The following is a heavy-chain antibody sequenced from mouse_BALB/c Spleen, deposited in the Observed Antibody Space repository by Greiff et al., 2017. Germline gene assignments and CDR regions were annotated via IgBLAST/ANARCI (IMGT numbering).Heavy chain of an antibody. CDR1: GYTFTDYY. J-gene: IGHJ3*01. D-gene: IGHD2-4*01. CDR2: IYPGSGGT. Sequence: QVQLQQSGAELARPGASVKLSCKASGYTFTDYYINWVKQRTGQGLEWIGEIYPGSGGTNYNEKFKGKATLTADKSSSTAYMQLSSLTSDDSAVYFCARSYDYDDGAWFAYWGQGTLVTVSA. V-gene: IGHV1-77*01. CDR3: ARSYDYDDGAWFAY.